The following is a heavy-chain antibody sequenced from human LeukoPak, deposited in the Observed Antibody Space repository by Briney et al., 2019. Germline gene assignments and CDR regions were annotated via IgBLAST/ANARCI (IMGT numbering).Heavy chain of an antibody. V-gene: IGHV3-23*01. CDR2: ISSNGAST. Sequence: GGSLRLSCAASGFTFSNYAMSWVRQAPGKGLEWVSGISSNGASTYYRDSMKGRFTISRDNSKNTVYLQMNSLRAEDAAVYYCARRALGSYYGYYFDYWGQGTLDTVSS. J-gene: IGHJ4*02. CDR1: GFTFSNYA. D-gene: IGHD1-26*01. CDR3: ARRALGSYYGYYFDY.